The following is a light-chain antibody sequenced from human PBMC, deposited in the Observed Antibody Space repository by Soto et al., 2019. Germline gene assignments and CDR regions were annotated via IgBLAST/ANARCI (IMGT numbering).Light chain of an antibody. Sequence: EIVMTQSPATLSVSPGERATLSCRASQSVSSNLAWYQQKPGKAPRLLIYGASTRATGIPARFSGSGSGTEFTRTISSLPSEDFAVYYCQQYNNWPPWTFGQGTKVEIK. CDR3: QQYNNWPPWT. J-gene: IGKJ1*01. CDR2: GAS. V-gene: IGKV3-15*01. CDR1: QSVSSN.